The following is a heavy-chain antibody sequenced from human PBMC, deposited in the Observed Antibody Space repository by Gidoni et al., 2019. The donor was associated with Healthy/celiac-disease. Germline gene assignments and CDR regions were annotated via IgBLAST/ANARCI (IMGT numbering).Heavy chain of an antibody. CDR2: INHSGST. CDR1: GGSFSGYY. CDR3: ARVGYSSSWPPN. V-gene: IGHV4-34*01. J-gene: IGHJ4*02. D-gene: IGHD6-13*01. Sequence: QVQLQQWGAGLLKPSETLSLTCAVYGGSFSGYYWSWIRQPPGKGLEWIGEINHSGSTNYNPSLKSRVTISVDTSKNQFSLKLSSVTAADTAVYYCARVGYSSSWPPNWGQGTLVTVSS.